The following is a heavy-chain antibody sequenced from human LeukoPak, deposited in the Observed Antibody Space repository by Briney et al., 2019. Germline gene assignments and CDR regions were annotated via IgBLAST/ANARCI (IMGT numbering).Heavy chain of an antibody. V-gene: IGHV3-23*01. CDR1: GFTLRSYA. D-gene: IGHD3-10*01. Sequence: GGSLRLSCAASGFTLRSYAMSWVRQAPGKGLEWVSAISANGGSTYYAVSVKGRFTISRDNSKNTLYLQVNSLRAEETAVYYNARDGSGSSHWYFDLWGRGTLVTVSS. CDR2: ISANGGST. CDR3: ARDGSGSSHWYFDL. J-gene: IGHJ2*01.